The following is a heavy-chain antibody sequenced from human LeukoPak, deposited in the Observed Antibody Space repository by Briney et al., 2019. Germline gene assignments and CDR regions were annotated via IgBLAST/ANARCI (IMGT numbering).Heavy chain of an antibody. Sequence: PAETLSLTCTVSGGSISIYYWSWIRQPPGKGLEWIGYIYYSGRTNYNPSLKSRLTISVDTSKNQFSLKLSSVTAADTAVYYCARHGRDTVRVAARLYYYYGMDVWGQGTTVTVSS. J-gene: IGHJ6*02. CDR1: GGSISIYY. CDR2: IYYSGRT. V-gene: IGHV4-59*08. CDR3: ARHGRDTVRVAARLYYYYGMDV. D-gene: IGHD6-6*01.